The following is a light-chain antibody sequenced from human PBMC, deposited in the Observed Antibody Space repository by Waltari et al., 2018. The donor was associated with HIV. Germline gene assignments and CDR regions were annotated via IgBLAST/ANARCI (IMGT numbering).Light chain of an antibody. J-gene: IGLJ3*02. CDR1: SSDVGGYNY. V-gene: IGLV2-11*01. CDR2: DVT. CDR3: CSYAGRYTWV. Sequence: QSALTQPRPVSGSPGQSVTISCSGTSSDVGGYNYVSWYQQHPGKAPKLMIYDVTERPSGVPDRFSGSKSGNTASLTISGLQADDEADYYCCSYAGRYTWVFGGGTELTVL.